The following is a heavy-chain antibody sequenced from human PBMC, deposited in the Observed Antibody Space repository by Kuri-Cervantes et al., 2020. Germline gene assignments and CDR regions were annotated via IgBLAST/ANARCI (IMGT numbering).Heavy chain of an antibody. J-gene: IGHJ4*02. Sequence: SETLSLTCPVSGGSISSSSYYWGWIRQPPGKGLEWIGSIYYSGSTYYNPSLKSRVTISVETSKSQFSLKLSSVAAADTAVYYCASGYYDILTGDSDYWGQGTLVTVSS. V-gene: IGHV4-39*07. CDR2: IYYSGST. CDR3: ASGYYDILTGDSDY. CDR1: GGSISSSSYY. D-gene: IGHD3-9*01.